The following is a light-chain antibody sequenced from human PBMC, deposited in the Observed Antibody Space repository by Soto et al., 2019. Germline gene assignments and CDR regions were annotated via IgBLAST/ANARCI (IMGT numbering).Light chain of an antibody. Sequence: QSALTQPASVSGSPGQSITISCTGTSSDVGTYKPVSRYQQHPGKAPKVIIYDDIKRPSGVSNRFSGSKSGNTASLTISGLQAEDEADYYCCSFAGSTTWFGGGTKLTVL. V-gene: IGLV2-23*01. CDR3: CSFAGSTTW. J-gene: IGLJ3*02. CDR2: DDI. CDR1: SSDVGTYKP.